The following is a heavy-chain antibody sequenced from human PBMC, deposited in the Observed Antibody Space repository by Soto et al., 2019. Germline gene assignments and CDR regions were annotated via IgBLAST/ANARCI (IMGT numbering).Heavy chain of an antibody. D-gene: IGHD2-15*01. CDR3: ARDDVLCDGGRCYGVPLDV. J-gene: IGHJ6*04. Sequence: EVHLVESGGGLVQPGGSLRLSCAASGLTVRSKYMSWVRQAPGKGLEWVSLIQSGGPTYYADSVKGRFTISRDTSENTLHLQVDSLRAEVTAVYYCARDDVLCDGGRCYGVPLDVWGKVTTVTVSS. CDR2: IQSGGPT. CDR1: GLTVRSKY. V-gene: IGHV3-66*01.